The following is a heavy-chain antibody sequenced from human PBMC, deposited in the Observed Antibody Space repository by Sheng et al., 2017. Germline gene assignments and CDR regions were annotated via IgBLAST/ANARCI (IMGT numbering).Heavy chain of an antibody. J-gene: IGHJ5*02. CDR1: WLRRRCCSL. CDR2: LSYSGNT. D-gene: IGHD3-10*02. V-gene: IGHV4-39*07. Sequence: LQLQESGPGLVGAFGDPVPHLHCLRWLRRRCCSLLGLDSPPPTGRVVEWIGSLSYSGNTYYNPSLNESRHHISRQSKNQFSLKLTSVAAADTAIYYCATVDYVGIYLETWGQGSLVTVSS. CDR3: ATVDYVGIYLET.